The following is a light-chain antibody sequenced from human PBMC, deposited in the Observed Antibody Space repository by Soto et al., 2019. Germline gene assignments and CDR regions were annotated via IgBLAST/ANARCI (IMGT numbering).Light chain of an antibody. CDR2: GAS. Sequence: EIVMTQSPATLSVSPGGRAILSCRVSQSVSSNLAWYQQKPGQAPRFLIYGASTRATGIPARFSGSGSGTEFTLTISSLQSEDFAVYYCQQYNSWPRTFGQGTKVEIK. J-gene: IGKJ1*01. CDR1: QSVSSN. V-gene: IGKV3-15*01. CDR3: QQYNSWPRT.